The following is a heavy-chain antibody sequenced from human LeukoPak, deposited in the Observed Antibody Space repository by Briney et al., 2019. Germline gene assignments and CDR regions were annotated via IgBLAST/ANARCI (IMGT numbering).Heavy chain of an antibody. J-gene: IGHJ6*02. D-gene: IGHD4-11*01. CDR1: GGTFSSYA. Sequence: GASVNVSCKASGGTFSSYAISWVRQAPGQGLEWMGGIIPIFGTANYAQKFQGRVTITADESTSTAYMELRSLRSDDTAVYYCARVTVTTGPEATLYGMDVWGQGTTVTVSS. CDR3: ARVTVTTGPEATLYGMDV. CDR2: IIPIFGTA. V-gene: IGHV1-69*13.